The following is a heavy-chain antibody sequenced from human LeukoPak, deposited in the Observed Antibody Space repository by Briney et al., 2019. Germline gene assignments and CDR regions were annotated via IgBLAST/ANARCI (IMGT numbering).Heavy chain of an antibody. CDR1: GFTFSSSS. Sequence: GGSLRLSCAASGFTFSSSSMNWVREAPGKGLEWVSSISSSGTYIYYADSVKGRFTISRDNAKYSLYLQMNSLRAEDTAVYYCARGSYGDAFDIWGQGTMVTLSS. CDR2: ISSSGTYI. CDR3: ARGSYGDAFDI. V-gene: IGHV3-21*01. J-gene: IGHJ3*02. D-gene: IGHD2-2*01.